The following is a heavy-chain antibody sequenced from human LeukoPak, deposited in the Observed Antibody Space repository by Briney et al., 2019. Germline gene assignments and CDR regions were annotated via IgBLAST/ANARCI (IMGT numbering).Heavy chain of an antibody. CDR3: ASHSGSYSVAYY. Sequence: PGGSLRLSCAASGFTFSGYWMHWVRQAPGKGLVWVSHINNDGSATTYADSVKGRFTISRHNSKNTLYLQMNSLRAEDTAVYYCASHSGSYSVAYYWGQGTLVTVSS. CDR2: INNDGSAT. D-gene: IGHD1-26*01. CDR1: GFTFSGYW. V-gene: IGHV3-74*01. J-gene: IGHJ4*02.